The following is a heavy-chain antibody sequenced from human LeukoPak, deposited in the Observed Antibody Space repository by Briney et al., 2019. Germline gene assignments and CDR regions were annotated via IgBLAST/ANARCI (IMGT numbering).Heavy chain of an antibody. Sequence: SATLSLTCSVSGDSIRTNNYFWGWIRQPPGMGLEWIGSISYNGITYYNPSLKSRASVSLDTSKTQFSLNLNSVTAADTAIYYCARRPGHTWDMGNWFDPWGQGTLFTVSS. CDR2: ISYNGIT. J-gene: IGHJ5*02. D-gene: IGHD1-26*01. V-gene: IGHV4-39*01. CDR1: GDSIRTNNYF. CDR3: ARRPGHTWDMGNWFDP.